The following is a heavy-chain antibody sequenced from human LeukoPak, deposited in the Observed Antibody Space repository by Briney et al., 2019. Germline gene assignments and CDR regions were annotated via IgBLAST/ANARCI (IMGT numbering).Heavy chain of an antibody. CDR2: ISSGSNTI. CDR3: ARGSYYAPYYFDY. J-gene: IGHJ4*02. V-gene: IGHV3-48*02. D-gene: IGHD1-26*01. CDR1: GFTFSTYR. Sequence: GGSLRLSCAASGFTFSTYRMNWVRQAPVKGLEWLSYISSGSNTIFYADSVKGRFTISRDNAKNSLFLQVNSLRDEDTAVYYCARGSYYAPYYFDYWGQGTLVTVSS.